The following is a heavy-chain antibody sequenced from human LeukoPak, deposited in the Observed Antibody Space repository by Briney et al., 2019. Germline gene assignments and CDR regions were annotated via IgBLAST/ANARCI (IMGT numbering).Heavy chain of an antibody. Sequence: SETLSLTCVVSGGSISSGNWRSWVRQSPGKELEWIGEIYHRGTTHYNPSLKSRVTITVDKSENHFSLRLSSVTAADTAVYYCARAGSYNLDYWGQGTLATVSS. J-gene: IGHJ4*02. D-gene: IGHD1-26*01. CDR3: ARAGSYNLDY. V-gene: IGHV4/OR15-8*01. CDR2: IYHRGTT. CDR1: GGSISSGNW.